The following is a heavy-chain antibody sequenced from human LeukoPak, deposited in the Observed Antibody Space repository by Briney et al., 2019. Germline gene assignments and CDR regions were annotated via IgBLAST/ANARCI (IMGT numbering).Heavy chain of an antibody. Sequence: GGSLRLSCTASGFTFSGAWMTWVRQAPGKGLEWVANIREDGTEKNYVDSVKGRFTTSRDNAKNSLYLQMNSLRAEDTAVYYCARTADYYDSSGYPIYWGQGTLVTVSS. CDR2: IREDGTEK. CDR3: ARTADYYDSSGYPIY. V-gene: IGHV3-7*01. CDR1: GFTFSGAW. D-gene: IGHD3-22*01. J-gene: IGHJ4*02.